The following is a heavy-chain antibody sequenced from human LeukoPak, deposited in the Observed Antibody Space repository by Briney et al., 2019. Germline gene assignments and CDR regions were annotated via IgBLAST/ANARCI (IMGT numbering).Heavy chain of an antibody. D-gene: IGHD3-10*01. V-gene: IGHV3-23*01. Sequence: GGSLRLSCAASGFTFSSYGMHWVRQAPGKGLEWVSGIRAGGDNTYYADSVKGRFTISRDNSKNTLYLQMNSLRAEDTAVYYCAKGMVRGVILKGFDYWGQGTLVTVSS. CDR3: AKGMVRGVILKGFDY. J-gene: IGHJ4*02. CDR2: IRAGGDNT. CDR1: GFTFSSYG.